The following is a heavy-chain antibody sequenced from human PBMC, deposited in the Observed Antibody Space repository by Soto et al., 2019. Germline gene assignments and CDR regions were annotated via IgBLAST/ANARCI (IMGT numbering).Heavy chain of an antibody. D-gene: IGHD6-13*01. CDR2: MNPGSGKT. J-gene: IGHJ5*02. CDR1: GYTFINFD. V-gene: IGHV1-8*02. CDR3: ARMESAGKLNWLDP. Sequence: ASVKVSCKASGYTFINFDISWVRQAAGQGLEWLGWMNPGSGKTGYASKFQGRVAMTRDASTGTSHLELSSLTSDDTAVYYCARMESAGKLNWLDPWGQGTLVTVYS.